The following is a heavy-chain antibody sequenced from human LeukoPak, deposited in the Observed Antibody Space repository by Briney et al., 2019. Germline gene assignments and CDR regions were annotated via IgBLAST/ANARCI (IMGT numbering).Heavy chain of an antibody. Sequence: PGGSLRLSCAASGFTFSSYAMSWVRQAPGKGLEWVSAISGSGGSTYYADSVKGRFTISRDNSKNTLYLQMNSLRAEDTAVYYCANTKRIAVAGTFDYWGQGTLVTVSS. CDR3: ANTKRIAVAGTFDY. J-gene: IGHJ4*02. CDR2: ISGSGGST. V-gene: IGHV3-23*01. CDR1: GFTFSSYA. D-gene: IGHD6-19*01.